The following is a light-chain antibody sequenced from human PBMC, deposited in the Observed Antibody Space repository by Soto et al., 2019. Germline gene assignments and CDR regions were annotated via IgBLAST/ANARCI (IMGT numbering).Light chain of an antibody. Sequence: QAVVTQPPSASGTPGQRVTISCSGSSSNIGSNYVYWFQQLPGTAPKLLIYRNYQRPSGVPDRFSGSKSGTSASLAISGLRSEDEADYYCAAWDNSLSGLFGGGTKVTVL. V-gene: IGLV1-47*01. CDR3: AAWDNSLSGL. J-gene: IGLJ3*02. CDR1: SSNIGSNY. CDR2: RNY.